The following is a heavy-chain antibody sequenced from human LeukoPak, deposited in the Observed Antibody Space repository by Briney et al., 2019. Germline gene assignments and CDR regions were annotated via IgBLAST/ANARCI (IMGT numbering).Heavy chain of an antibody. J-gene: IGHJ4*02. CDR3: ARALSRIAAAGTSGADY. CDR1: GSTFSSYA. D-gene: IGHD6-13*01. CDR2: ISYDGSNK. Sequence: GRSLRLSCAASGSTFSSYAMHWVRQAPGKGLEWVAVISYDGSNKYSADSVKGRFTISRDNSKNTLYLQMNSLRAEDTAVYYCARALSRIAAAGTSGADYWGQGTLVTVSS. V-gene: IGHV3-30*04.